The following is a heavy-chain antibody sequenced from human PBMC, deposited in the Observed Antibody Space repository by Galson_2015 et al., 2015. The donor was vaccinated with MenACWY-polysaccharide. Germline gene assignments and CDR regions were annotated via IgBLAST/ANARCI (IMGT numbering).Heavy chain of an antibody. V-gene: IGHV3-74*01. CDR2: INSDGSLT. CDR3: AIYCSSASCYESRGGY. D-gene: IGHD2-2*01. J-gene: IGHJ4*02. CDR1: GFTFSGYY. Sequence: SLRLSCAASGFTFSGYYMHWVRQAPGKGLVWVSRINSDGSLTVYADSVKGRFTISRDNAKNTLYLQMNSLRAEDTAVYYCAIYCSSASCYESRGGYWGQGTLVTVSS.